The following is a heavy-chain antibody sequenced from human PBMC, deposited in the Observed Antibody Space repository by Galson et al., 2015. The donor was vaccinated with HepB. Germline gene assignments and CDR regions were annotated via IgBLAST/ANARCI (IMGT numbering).Heavy chain of an antibody. Sequence: QSGAEVKKPGGSLRISCKGSGYSFTSYWISWVRQMPGKGLEWMGRIDPSDSYTNYSPSFQGHVTISADKSISTAYLQWSSLKASDTAMYYCARMDCSGGSCYSFDPWGQGTLVTVSS. CDR2: IDPSDSYT. J-gene: IGHJ5*02. V-gene: IGHV5-10-1*01. CDR1: GYSFTSYW. CDR3: ARMDCSGGSCYSFDP. D-gene: IGHD2-15*01.